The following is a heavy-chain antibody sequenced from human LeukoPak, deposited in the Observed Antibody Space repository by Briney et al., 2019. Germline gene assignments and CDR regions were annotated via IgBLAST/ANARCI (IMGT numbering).Heavy chain of an antibody. D-gene: IGHD5-18*01. V-gene: IGHV3-30*02. CDR3: RREQKLPGGYSPPADYHYMDV. CDR2: IRYDGSNK. J-gene: IGHJ6*03. CDR1: GFTFSSYG. Sequence: GGSLRLSCAASGFTFSSYGMHWVRQAPGKGLEWVAFIRYDGSNKYYADSVKGRFTISRDNSKNTLYLQMNSLRAEDTAVYYWRREQKLPGGYSPPADYHYMDVGGKGTAVTV.